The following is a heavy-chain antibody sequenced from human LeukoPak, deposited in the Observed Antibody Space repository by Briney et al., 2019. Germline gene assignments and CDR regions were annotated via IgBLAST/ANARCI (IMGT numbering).Heavy chain of an antibody. D-gene: IGHD3-3*01. CDR3: ARDGSYDFWSGYYSSSSWFDP. J-gene: IGHJ5*02. Sequence: SETLSLTCTVSGGSLSSGGYYWSWIRQHPGKGLEWIGYIYYSGSTYYNPSLKSRVTISLDTSKNQFSLKLSSVTAADTAVYYCARDGSYDFWSGYYSSSSWFDPWGQGTLVTVSS. CDR2: IYYSGST. CDR1: GGSLSSGGYY. V-gene: IGHV4-31*03.